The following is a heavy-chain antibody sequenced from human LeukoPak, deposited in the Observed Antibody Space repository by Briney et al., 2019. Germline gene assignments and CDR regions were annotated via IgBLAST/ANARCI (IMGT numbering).Heavy chain of an antibody. CDR2: IHNDGST. CDR3: ASLARDY. Sequence: GGSLRLSCAASGFIVSNTYMTWVRQAPGKGLEWVSVIHNDGSTYYAGSVKGRFTISRDNSKNMLFLRMNSLRVEDTAVYFCASLARDYWGQGTLVSVSS. D-gene: IGHD3-3*02. V-gene: IGHV3-53*01. J-gene: IGHJ4*02. CDR1: GFIVSNTY.